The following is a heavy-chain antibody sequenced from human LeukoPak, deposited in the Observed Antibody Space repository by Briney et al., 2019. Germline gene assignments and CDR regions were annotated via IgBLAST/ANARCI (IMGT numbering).Heavy chain of an antibody. J-gene: IGHJ4*02. D-gene: IGHD3-3*01. CDR3: ARDIYDFWSGYPLDY. CDR2: ISSTSSYI. V-gene: IGHV3-21*01. Sequence: GGSLRLSCVASGFTFSTYSMNWVRQAPGKGLEWVSSISSTSSYIFYADSVKGRFTISRDDAKNSLYLQMNSLRAEDTAVYYCARDIYDFWSGYPLDYWGQGTLVTVSS. CDR1: GFTFSTYS.